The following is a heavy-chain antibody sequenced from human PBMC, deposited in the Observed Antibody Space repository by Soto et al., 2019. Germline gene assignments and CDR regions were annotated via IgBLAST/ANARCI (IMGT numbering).Heavy chain of an antibody. CDR2: INHSGST. D-gene: IGHD5-18*01. J-gene: IGHJ6*03. CDR3: ARGRRWDTAMVYHKSYYYYYYMDV. V-gene: IGHV4-34*01. CDR1: GGSFSGYY. Sequence: SETLSLTCAVYGGSFSGYYWSWIRQPPGKGLEWIGEINHSGSTNYNPSLKSRVTISVDTSKNQFSLKLSSVTAADTAVYYCARGRRWDTAMVYHKSYYYYYYMDVWGKGTTVTVSS.